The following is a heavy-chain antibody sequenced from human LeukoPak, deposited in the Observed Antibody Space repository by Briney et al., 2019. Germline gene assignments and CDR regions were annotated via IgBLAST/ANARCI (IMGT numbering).Heavy chain of an antibody. Sequence: SETLSLTCSVSGYSISSGYYWGWIRQPPGKGLEWISIIYHSGITYYNPSLKSRVTISVDTSKNQFSLKLSSVTAADTAVYYCARSNCSGGSCYYFDYWGQGTLVTVSS. D-gene: IGHD2-15*01. V-gene: IGHV4-38-2*02. J-gene: IGHJ4*02. CDR1: GYSISSGYY. CDR3: ARSNCSGGSCYYFDY. CDR2: IYHSGIT.